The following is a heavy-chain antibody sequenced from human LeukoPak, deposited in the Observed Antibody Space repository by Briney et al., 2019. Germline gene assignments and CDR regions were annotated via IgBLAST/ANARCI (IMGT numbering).Heavy chain of an antibody. CDR3: TTGVMVSSYYYYGMDV. Sequence: PGGSRTLSCAASGFTFSKAWMSWVRQAPGKGLEWVGRIKSKTDGGTTDYAAPVKGRFTISRDDSKNTLYLQMNSLKTEDTAVYYCTTGVMVSSYYYYGMDVWGKGTTVTVSS. D-gene: IGHD2-21*01. CDR1: GFTFSKAW. J-gene: IGHJ6*04. V-gene: IGHV3-15*01. CDR2: IKSKTDGGTT.